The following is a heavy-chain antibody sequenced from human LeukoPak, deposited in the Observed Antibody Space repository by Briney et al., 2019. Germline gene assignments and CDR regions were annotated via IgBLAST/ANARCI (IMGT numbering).Heavy chain of an antibody. CDR3: ARSRGYRSVKFDY. V-gene: IGHV3-48*03. D-gene: IGHD6-19*01. J-gene: IGHJ4*02. Sequence: GGSLRLSCAASGFTFSSYEMNWVRQAPGKGLEWVSYISSSGSTIYYADSVKGRFTISRDNAKNSLYLQMNSLRAEDTAVYYCARSRGYRSVKFDYWGQGTLVTVS. CDR2: ISSSGSTI. CDR1: GFTFSSYE.